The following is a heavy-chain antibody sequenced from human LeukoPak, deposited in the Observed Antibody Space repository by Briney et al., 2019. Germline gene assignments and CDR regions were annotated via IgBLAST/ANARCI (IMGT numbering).Heavy chain of an antibody. Sequence: ASVKVSCKASGYTFTSFDINWVRQATGQGLEWMAWMNPNSGNTGYAQKFQGRVTITRNTSITTAHMELSSLRSEDTAVYYCARGYYDTSEYSVRFDPWGQGTLVTVSS. CDR2: MNPNSGNT. CDR1: GYTFTSFD. CDR3: ARGYYDTSEYSVRFDP. J-gene: IGHJ5*02. V-gene: IGHV1-8*03. D-gene: IGHD3-22*01.